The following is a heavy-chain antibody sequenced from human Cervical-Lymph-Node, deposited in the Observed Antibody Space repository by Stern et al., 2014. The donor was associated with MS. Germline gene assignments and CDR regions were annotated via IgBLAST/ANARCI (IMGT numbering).Heavy chain of an antibody. V-gene: IGHV4-59*01. CDR3: ARATGAATALLY. D-gene: IGHD2-2*01. CDR1: GGSMNTYF. J-gene: IGHJ4*02. CDR2: INDSGDT. Sequence: QVQLVQSGPGLVKPSETLSLTCSVSGGSMNTYFWNWIRQPPGKGLEWIGSINDSGDTKYSPSLQSRVTISIDTSKRQFSLKVSSVTAADTAIYYCARATGAATALLYWGRGSLVTVS.